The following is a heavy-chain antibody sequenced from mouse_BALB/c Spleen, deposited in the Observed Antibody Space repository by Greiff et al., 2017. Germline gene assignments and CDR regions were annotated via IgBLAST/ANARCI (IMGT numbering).Heavy chain of an antibody. CDR3: ARTTAYYFDY. J-gene: IGHJ2*01. D-gene: IGHD1-2*01. V-gene: IGHV5-12-2*01. CDR2: ISNGGGST. CDR1: GFTFSSYT. Sequence: EVQLVESGGGLVQPGGSLKLSCAASGFTFSSYTMSWVRQTPEKRLEWVAYISNGGGSTYYPDTVKGRFTISRDNAKNTLYLQMSSLKSEDTAMYYCARTTAYYFDYWGQGTTLTVSS.